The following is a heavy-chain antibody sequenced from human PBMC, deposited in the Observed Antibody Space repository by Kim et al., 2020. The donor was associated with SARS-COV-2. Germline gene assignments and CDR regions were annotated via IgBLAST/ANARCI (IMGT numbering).Heavy chain of an antibody. J-gene: IGHJ4*02. V-gene: IGHV3-23*01. D-gene: IGHD3-3*01. CDR3: AKDGGITIFGVVITNYFDS. CDR1: GFTFSSYA. Sequence: GGSLRLSCAASGFTFSSYAMSWVRQAPGKGLEWVSAISGSGGSTYYADSVKGRFTISRDNSKNTLYLQMNSLRAEDTAVYYCAKDGGITIFGVVITNYFDSWGQGPLVTVSS. CDR2: ISGSGGST.